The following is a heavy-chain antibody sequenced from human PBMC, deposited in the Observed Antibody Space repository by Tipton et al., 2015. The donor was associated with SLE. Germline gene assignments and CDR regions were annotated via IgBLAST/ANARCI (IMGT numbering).Heavy chain of an antibody. D-gene: IGHD3-10*01. Sequence: TLSLTCTVSGGSISSSNYYWGWIRQPPGKGLEWIGSIYYGGSTYYNPSLKSRVTISVDTSKSQFSLKLSSVTATDTALYYCARHASRRSGSYNEIDYWGQGTLVTVSS. J-gene: IGHJ4*02. CDR2: IYYGGST. CDR1: GGSISSSNYY. V-gene: IGHV4-39*01. CDR3: ARHASRRSGSYNEIDY.